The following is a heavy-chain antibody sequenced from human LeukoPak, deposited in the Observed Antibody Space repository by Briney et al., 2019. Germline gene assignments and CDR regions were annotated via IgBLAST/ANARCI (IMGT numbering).Heavy chain of an antibody. J-gene: IGHJ4*02. CDR2: IYYSGST. CDR3: AVFSYSSSSGGEFDY. CDR1: GGSIISSSYY. D-gene: IGHD6-13*01. Sequence: SETLSLTCTVSGGSIISSSYYWGWIRQPPGKGLEWIGNIYYSGSTYYNPSLKSRVTISVDTSKNQFSLKLSSVTAADTAVYYCAVFSYSSSSGGEFDYWGQGTLVTVSS. V-gene: IGHV4-39*01.